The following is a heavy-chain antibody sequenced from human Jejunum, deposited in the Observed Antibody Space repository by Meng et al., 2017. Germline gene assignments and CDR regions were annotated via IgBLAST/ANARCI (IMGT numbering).Heavy chain of an antibody. CDR3: ARGAVDFDY. J-gene: IGHJ4*02. Sequence: QGQLVQAGAESKKPGSSVKGSCKTSGGTFTSYAITWVRQAPGQGLEWMGGIIPISGTTKYAQKLQGRVTITADTSTSTAYMELSSLTSEDTAVYYCARGAVDFDYWGQGTLVTVSS. V-gene: IGHV1-69*06. CDR1: GGTFTSYA. CDR2: IIPISGTT.